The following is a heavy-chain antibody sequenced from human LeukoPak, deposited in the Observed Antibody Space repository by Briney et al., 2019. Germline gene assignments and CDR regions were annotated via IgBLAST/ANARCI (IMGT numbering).Heavy chain of an antibody. CDR1: GFIFSNYW. D-gene: IGHD1-26*01. V-gene: IGHV3-7*01. CDR3: ARVYSGSYFPAAFDI. J-gene: IGHJ3*02. Sequence: PGGSLRLSCAASGFIFSNYWMTWVRQAPGKGLEWVANMKQDGSENYYGDSVTGRFTISRDNAKNSLYLQMNSLRAEDTAVYYCARVYSGSYFPAAFDIWGQGTMVTVSS. CDR2: MKQDGSEN.